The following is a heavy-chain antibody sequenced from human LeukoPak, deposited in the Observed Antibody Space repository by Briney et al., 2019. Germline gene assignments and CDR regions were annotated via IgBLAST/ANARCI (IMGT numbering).Heavy chain of an antibody. J-gene: IGHJ3*02. V-gene: IGHV3-9*01. Sequence: GGSLRLSCAASGLTFDDYAMHWVRQAPGKGLEWVSGISWNSGSIGYADSVKGRFTISRDNAKNSLYLQMNSLRAEDTALYYCAKADGFSGYDWGYDAFDIWGQGTMVTVSS. CDR1: GLTFDDYA. CDR2: ISWNSGSI. CDR3: AKADGFSGYDWGYDAFDI. D-gene: IGHD5-12*01.